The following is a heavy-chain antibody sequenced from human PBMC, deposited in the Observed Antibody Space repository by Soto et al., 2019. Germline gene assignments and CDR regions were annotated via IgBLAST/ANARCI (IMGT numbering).Heavy chain of an antibody. D-gene: IGHD6-19*01. Sequence: EVQLVESGGGLVQPGGSLRLSCTASGFTFSGFWMHWFRPAPGKRLVWVSRINGDGSVTNYADSVKGRFTISKDNAQTTLYLQMNSLRVEDTSVYYCVRVKETSGRWALEYWGQGTLVTVSS. CDR3: VRVKETSGRWALEY. J-gene: IGHJ4*02. V-gene: IGHV3-74*01. CDR1: GFTFSGFW. CDR2: INGDGSVT.